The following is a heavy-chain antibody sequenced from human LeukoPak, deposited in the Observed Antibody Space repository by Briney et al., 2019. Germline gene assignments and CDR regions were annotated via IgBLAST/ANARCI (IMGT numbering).Heavy chain of an antibody. Sequence: SETLSLTCAVYGGSFSGYYWSWIRQPPGKGLEWIGYIFYTGDSNHNPSFKSRVSISLDTTKDQISLKLYSVTAADTAVYYCARHRFASPLDSWGQGTLVTVSS. V-gene: IGHV4-59*08. D-gene: IGHD2-21*01. CDR2: IFYTGDS. CDR1: GGSFSGYY. CDR3: ARHRFASPLDS. J-gene: IGHJ4*02.